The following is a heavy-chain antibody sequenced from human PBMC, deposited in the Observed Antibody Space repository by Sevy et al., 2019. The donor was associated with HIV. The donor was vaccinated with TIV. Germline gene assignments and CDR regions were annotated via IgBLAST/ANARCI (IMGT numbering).Heavy chain of an antibody. CDR2: ITEDGSNT. J-gene: IGHJ4*02. CDR1: GFTFSNYW. D-gene: IGHD3-10*01. Sequence: QLGGSLRLSCAASGFTFSNYWMHWVRQVPGKGLVWVSRITEDGSNTDYADSVKGRFTISRDNTKNTLYLQMNTLRVEDTAVYYCAREPVGQEVFDFWGQGTLVTVSS. CDR3: AREPVGQEVFDF. V-gene: IGHV3-74*01.